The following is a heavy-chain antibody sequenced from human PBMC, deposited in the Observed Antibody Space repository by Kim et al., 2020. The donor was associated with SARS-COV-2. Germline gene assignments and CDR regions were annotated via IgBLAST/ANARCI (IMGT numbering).Heavy chain of an antibody. CDR2: ISAYNGNT. J-gene: IGHJ4*02. D-gene: IGHD6-19*01. Sequence: ASVKVSCKASGYTFTSYGISWVRQAPGQGLEWMGWISAYNGNTNYAQKLQGRVTMTTDTSTSTAYMELRSLRSDDTAVYYCARDKKLRWQWPYSEREFDYCGEGALVTVSS. V-gene: IGHV1-18*01. CDR1: GYTFTSYG. CDR3: ARDKKLRWQWPYSEREFDY.